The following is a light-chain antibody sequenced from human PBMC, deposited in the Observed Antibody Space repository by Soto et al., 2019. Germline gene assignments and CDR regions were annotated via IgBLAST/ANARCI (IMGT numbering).Light chain of an antibody. J-gene: IGLJ2*01. Sequence: QSVLTQPPSVSAAPGQTVTISCSGSSSNIGTNYVSWYQQLPGTAPKLLIYDNNKQPSGIPDRFSGSKSGTSATLDITGLQTGDEADYYCATWDSSLSALFGGGTKLTVL. CDR1: SSNIGTNY. CDR2: DNN. CDR3: ATWDSSLSAL. V-gene: IGLV1-51*01.